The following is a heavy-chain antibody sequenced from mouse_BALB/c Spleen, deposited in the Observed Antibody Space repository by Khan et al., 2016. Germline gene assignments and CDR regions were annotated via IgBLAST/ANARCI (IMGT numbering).Heavy chain of an antibody. Sequence: EVQLQESGPGLVKPSQSLSLTCTVTGYSITSDYAWNWIRQFPGNKLEWMGYISYSGSTSYNPSLKSRISIIRDTSKNQFFLQLNSVTTEDTATYYCARYWDCGDYCAMDYWGQGTSVTVSS. CDR3: ARYWDCGDYCAMDY. CDR2: ISYSGST. J-gene: IGHJ4*01. D-gene: IGHD4-1*01. CDR1: GYSITSDYA. V-gene: IGHV3-2*02.